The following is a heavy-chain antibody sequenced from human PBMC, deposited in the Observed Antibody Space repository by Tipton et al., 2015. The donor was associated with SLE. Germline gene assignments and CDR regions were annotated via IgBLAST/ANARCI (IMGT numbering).Heavy chain of an antibody. J-gene: IGHJ4*02. V-gene: IGHV4-39*07. Sequence: TLSLTCTVSGGSISSYYWGWIRQPPGKGLGWIGSIYHSGSTYYNPSLKSRVTISVDTSKNQFSLKLSSVTAADTAVYYCARGPFDYWGQGTLVTVSS. CDR3: ARGPFDY. CDR2: IYHSGST. CDR1: GGSISSYY.